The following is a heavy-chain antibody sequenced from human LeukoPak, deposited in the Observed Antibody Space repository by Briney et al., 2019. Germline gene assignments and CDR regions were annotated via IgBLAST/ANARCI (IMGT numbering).Heavy chain of an antibody. J-gene: IGHJ5*02. D-gene: IGHD6-6*01. CDR2: IYYSGNT. Sequence: PSETLSLTCTVSGGSISSSSYYWVWIRQPPGKGLEWIGNIYYSGNTYYNPSFESRVTIFVDTSKNPLPLRLSSVTASDTALYYCARYSSSSGWFDPWGQGTLVTVSS. CDR1: GGSISSSSYY. V-gene: IGHV4-39*02. CDR3: ARYSSSSGWFDP.